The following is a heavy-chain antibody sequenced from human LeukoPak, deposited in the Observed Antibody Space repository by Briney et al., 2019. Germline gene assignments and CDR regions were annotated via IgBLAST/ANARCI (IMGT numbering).Heavy chain of an antibody. CDR1: GFTLSASY. D-gene: IGHD3-10*01. CDR2: IYSGGTT. J-gene: IGHJ6*03. Sequence: GESLKISCAASGFTLSASYVSWVRQAPGKGLEWVSVIYSGGTTVYADSVKGRFTISRDTSKNTLSLQMNSLRVEDTAIYYCARDRIGYMDVWGKGTSVIVSS. V-gene: IGHV3-53*01. CDR3: ARDRIGYMDV.